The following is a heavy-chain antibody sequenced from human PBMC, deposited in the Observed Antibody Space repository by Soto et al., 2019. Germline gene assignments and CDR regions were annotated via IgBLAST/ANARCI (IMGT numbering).Heavy chain of an antibody. D-gene: IGHD2-21*02. Sequence: ASVKVSCKASGYTFTGYYMHWVRQAPGQGLEWMGWINPNSGGTNYAQKFQGRVTMTRDTSISTAYMELSSLRAEDTAVYYCAREAYCGGDCYGGPFDYWGQGTLVT. CDR2: INPNSGGT. CDR1: GYTFTGYY. J-gene: IGHJ4*02. V-gene: IGHV1-2*02. CDR3: AREAYCGGDCYGGPFDY.